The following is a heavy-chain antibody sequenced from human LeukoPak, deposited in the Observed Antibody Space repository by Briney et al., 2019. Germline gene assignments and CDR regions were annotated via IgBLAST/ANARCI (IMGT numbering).Heavy chain of an antibody. CDR3: ARDRYSSGWSDYMDV. CDR2: IKQDGSEK. D-gene: IGHD6-19*01. CDR1: GFTFSSYW. J-gene: IGHJ6*03. Sequence: GGSLRLSCAASGFTFSSYWMSWVRQAPGKGLEWVANIKQDGSEKYYVDSVKGRFTISRDNAKNSLYLQMNSLRADDTAVYYCARDRYSSGWSDYMDVWGKGTTVTVSS. V-gene: IGHV3-7*01.